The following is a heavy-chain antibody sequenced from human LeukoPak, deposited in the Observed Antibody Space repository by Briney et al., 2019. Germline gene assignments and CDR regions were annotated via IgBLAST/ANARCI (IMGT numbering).Heavy chain of an antibody. CDR1: GFTVSSNY. D-gene: IGHD3-3*01. V-gene: IGHV3-53*05. CDR3: ARGYSFGVVPRGADY. J-gene: IGHJ4*02. CDR2: IYSGGNT. Sequence: PGGSLRLSCAASGFTVSSNYMSWVRQAPGKGLEWVSVIYSGGNTYYADSVKGRFTISRDNSKNTLYLQMNSLRAEDTAVYYCARGYSFGVVPRGADYWGQGTLVTVSS.